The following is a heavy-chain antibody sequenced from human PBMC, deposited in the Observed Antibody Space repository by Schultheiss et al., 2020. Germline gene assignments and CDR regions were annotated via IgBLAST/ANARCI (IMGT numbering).Heavy chain of an antibody. Sequence: SGPTLVKPTQTLTLTCTFSGFSLSTSGMCVSWIRQPPGKALEWLARIDWDDKYYSTSLKTRLTISKDTSKNQVVLTMTNMDPVDTATYYCARSHYYGSGSLYYYYGMDVWGQGTTVTVSS. CDR3: ARSHYYGSGSLYYYYGMDV. V-gene: IGHV2-70*11. CDR2: IDWDDK. CDR1: GFSLSTSGMC. J-gene: IGHJ6*02. D-gene: IGHD3-10*01.